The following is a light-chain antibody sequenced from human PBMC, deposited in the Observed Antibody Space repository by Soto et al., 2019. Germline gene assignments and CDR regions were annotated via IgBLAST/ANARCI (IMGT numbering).Light chain of an antibody. J-gene: IGKJ3*01. CDR3: QQYGSSPFT. CDR2: GAS. Sequence: EIVLTQSPGTLALSPGERATLSCRASQSVNNNYLTWYQQKRGQAPRLLIHGASSRATGIPDRFSGSGSVTDFTLTISRLEPEDFAVYYCQQYGSSPFTFGPGTSVGIQ. V-gene: IGKV3-20*01. CDR1: QSVNNNY.